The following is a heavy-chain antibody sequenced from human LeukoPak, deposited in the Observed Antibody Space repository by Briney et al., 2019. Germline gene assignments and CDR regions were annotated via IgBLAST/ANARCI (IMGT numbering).Heavy chain of an antibody. V-gene: IGHV4-61*02. CDR1: GGSISSGSYY. J-gene: IGHJ4*02. D-gene: IGHD2-21*01. CDR3: ATATCGGDCYYIDY. CDR2: IYTSGST. Sequence: SQTLSLTCTVSGGSISSGSYYWSWIRQPAGKGLEWIGRIYTSGSTNYNPSLKSRVTISVDTSKNQFSLKLSSVTAADTAVYYCATATCGGDCYYIDYWDQGTLVTVSS.